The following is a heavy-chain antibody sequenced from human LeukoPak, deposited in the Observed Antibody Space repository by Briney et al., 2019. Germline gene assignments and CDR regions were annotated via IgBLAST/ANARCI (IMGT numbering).Heavy chain of an antibody. CDR1: GGTFSGYD. D-gene: IGHD1-26*01. CDR3: ARGVAGAAFDY. V-gene: IGHV1-8*03. Sequence: GSSVKVSCKASGGTFSGYDINWVRQATGQGLEWMGWMNPNSGNTGYAQKFQGRVTITRNTSISTAYMELSSLRSEDTAVYYCARGVAGAAFDYWGQGTLVTVSS. J-gene: IGHJ4*02. CDR2: MNPNSGNT.